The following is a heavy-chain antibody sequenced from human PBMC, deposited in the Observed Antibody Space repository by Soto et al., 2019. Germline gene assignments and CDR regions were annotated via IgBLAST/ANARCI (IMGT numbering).Heavy chain of an antibody. J-gene: IGHJ4*02. CDR2: INDSGDT. Sequence: GGSLRLSCAAPGFTFGSYGMSWGRQAPGKGLEWVSSINDSGDTYYGDSVKGRFTISRDNSKNTLYLQVNSLSAEDTAVYYCAKRVAYSSSSAYFDYWAQGTLVPVSS. D-gene: IGHD6-6*01. CDR1: GFTFGSYG. V-gene: IGHV3-23*01. CDR3: AKRVAYSSSSAYFDY.